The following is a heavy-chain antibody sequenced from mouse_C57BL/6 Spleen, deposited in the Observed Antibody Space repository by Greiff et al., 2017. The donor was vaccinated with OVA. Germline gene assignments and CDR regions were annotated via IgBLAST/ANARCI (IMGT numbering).Heavy chain of an antibody. J-gene: IGHJ2*01. CDR1: GYTFTSYW. D-gene: IGHD1-1*01. CDR2: IDPNSGGT. Sequence: QVQLQQPGAELVKPGASVKLSCKASGYTFTSYWMHWVKQRPGRGLEWIGRIDPNSGGTKYNEQFKSKATLTVDKPSSTAYMQLSSLTSDEYAVYYCARSGDYGSSYNWGQGTTLTVSS. CDR3: ARSGDYGSSYN. V-gene: IGHV1-72*01.